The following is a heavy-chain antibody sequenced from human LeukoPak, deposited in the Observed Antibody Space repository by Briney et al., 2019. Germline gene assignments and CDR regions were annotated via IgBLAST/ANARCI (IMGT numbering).Heavy chain of an antibody. CDR2: IYYSGST. J-gene: IGHJ4*02. CDR3: ARDPFYYDSSGYEGY. V-gene: IGHV4-39*07. Sequence: SETLSLTCTVSGGSISSSSYYWGWIRQPPGKGLEWIGSIYYSGSTYYNPSLKSRVTISVDTSKNQFSLKLSSVTAADTAVYYCARDPFYYDSSGYEGYWGQGTLATVSS. D-gene: IGHD3-22*01. CDR1: GGSISSSSYY.